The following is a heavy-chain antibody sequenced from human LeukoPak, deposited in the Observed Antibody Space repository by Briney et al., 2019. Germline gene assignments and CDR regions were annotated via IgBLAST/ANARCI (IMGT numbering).Heavy chain of an antibody. D-gene: IGHD5-18*01. V-gene: IGHV3-48*03. J-gene: IGHJ4*02. CDR3: ARDFFGYSYGYVDY. Sequence: GGSLRLSCAASGFTFSSYEMNWVRQAPGKGLEWVSYISSSGSTIYYADSVKGRFTISRDNAKNSLYLQMNSLRAEDTALYYCARDFFGYSYGYVDYWGQGTLVTVSS. CDR1: GFTFSSYE. CDR2: ISSSGSTI.